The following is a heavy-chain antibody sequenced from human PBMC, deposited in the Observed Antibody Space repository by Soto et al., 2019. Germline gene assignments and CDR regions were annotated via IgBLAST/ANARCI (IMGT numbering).Heavy chain of an antibody. Sequence: GGSLRLSCAASGFAFDDYAMHWVRQAPGKGLEWVSGISWNSGSIGYADSVKGRFTISRDNAKNSLYLQMNSLRAEDTAVYFCARTGTTHYLGQGTLVTVSS. V-gene: IGHV3-9*01. CDR1: GFAFDDYA. D-gene: IGHD1-1*01. CDR2: ISWNSGSI. J-gene: IGHJ4*02. CDR3: ARTGTTHY.